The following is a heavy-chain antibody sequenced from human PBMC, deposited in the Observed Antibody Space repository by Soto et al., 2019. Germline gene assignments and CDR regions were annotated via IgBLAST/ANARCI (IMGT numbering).Heavy chain of an antibody. CDR2: INPGNGNT. CDR1: GYTFTAYA. D-gene: IGHD3-16*02. J-gene: IGHJ4*02. V-gene: IGHV1-3*05. Sequence: QVHLVQSGGEEKKPGASVKVSCEASGYTFTAYAMHWLRQAPGQRLEWMAWINPGNGNTKYSQNFLGRVSITRDTSASTAYLELGSLRAEDTAVYYCARSAISPYGGLIGPFDYWCQGSLVSVSS. CDR3: ARSAISPYGGLIGPFDY.